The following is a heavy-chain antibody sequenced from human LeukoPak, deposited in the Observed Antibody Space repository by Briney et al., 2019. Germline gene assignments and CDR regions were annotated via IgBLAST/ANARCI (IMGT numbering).Heavy chain of an antibody. V-gene: IGHV5-51*01. CDR3: ARPYYDSSGPLDY. CDR2: IYPGDSDT. J-gene: IGHJ4*02. CDR1: GYSFTSYW. Sequence: GESLKISWKGSGYSFTSYWIGWVPQMPGKGLEWMVIIYPGDSDTRYSPSLQGQVTISADKSISTAYLQWSSLKASDTAMYYCARPYYDSSGPLDYWGEGTLVTVSS. D-gene: IGHD3-22*01.